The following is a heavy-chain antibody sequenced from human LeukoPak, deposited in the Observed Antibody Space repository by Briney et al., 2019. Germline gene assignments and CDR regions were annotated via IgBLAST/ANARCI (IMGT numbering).Heavy chain of an antibody. D-gene: IGHD4-17*01. J-gene: IGHJ6*03. Sequence: RRASVKVSCKASGYTFTSYAMNWVRQAPGQGLEWMGGIIPIFGTANYAQKFQGRVTITTDESTSTAYMELSSLRSEDAAVYYCARGALGDYGYYYYMDVWGKGTTVTVSS. CDR2: IIPIFGTA. CDR1: GYTFTSYA. V-gene: IGHV1-69*05. CDR3: ARGALGDYGYYYYMDV.